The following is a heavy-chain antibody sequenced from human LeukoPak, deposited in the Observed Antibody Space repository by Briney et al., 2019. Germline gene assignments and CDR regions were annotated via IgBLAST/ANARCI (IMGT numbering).Heavy chain of an antibody. V-gene: IGHV4-59*01. J-gene: IGHJ3*02. D-gene: IGHD3-10*01. CDR3: ARWRGVRGVILRRRADAFDI. CDR2: MYYSGST. CDR1: GGSFSGYY. Sequence: PSETLSLTRAVYGGSFSGYYWSWIRQPPGRGLEWIGYMYYSGSTNYNPSLKSRVTMSVDTSKNQFSLKLSSVTAADTAVYYCARWRGVRGVILRRRADAFDIWGQGTMVTVSS.